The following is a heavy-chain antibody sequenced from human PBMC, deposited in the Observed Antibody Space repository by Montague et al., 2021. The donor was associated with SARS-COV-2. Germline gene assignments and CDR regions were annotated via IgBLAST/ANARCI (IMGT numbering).Heavy chain of an antibody. Sequence: SLRLSCAASGFALNNFAMTRVRQAPGKGLEWVSSIFGSAAGTYYADSVKGRFTIPRDNSKKTLYLQLNSLKAEDTAKYYCAKQPGAGAVVYWYFDLWGRGTVVSVSS. J-gene: IGHJ2*01. CDR3: AKQPGAGAVVYWYFDL. V-gene: IGHV3-23*01. CDR2: IFGSAAGT. D-gene: IGHD6-19*01. CDR1: GFALNNFA.